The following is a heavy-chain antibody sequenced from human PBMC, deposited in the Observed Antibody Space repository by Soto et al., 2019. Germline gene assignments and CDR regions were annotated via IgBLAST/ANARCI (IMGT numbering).Heavy chain of an antibody. CDR2: IWYDGSNK. J-gene: IGHJ6*03. D-gene: IGHD4-17*01. CDR1: GFTFSSYG. CDR3: ARDLHPLDYGDNYMDV. V-gene: IGHV3-33*01. Sequence: QVQLVESGGGVVQPGRSLRLSCAASGFTFSSYGMHWVRQAPGKGLEWVAVIWYDGSNKYYADSVKGRFTISRDNSKNPLYLQMNSLRAEDTAVYYCARDLHPLDYGDNYMDVWGKGTTVTVSS.